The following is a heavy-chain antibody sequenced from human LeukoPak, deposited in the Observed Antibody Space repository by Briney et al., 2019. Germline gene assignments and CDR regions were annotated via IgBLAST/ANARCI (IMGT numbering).Heavy chain of an antibody. Sequence: ASVKVSCKASGYTFTSYDINWVRQATGQGLEWMGWMNPNSGNTGYAQKFQGRVTITRNTSISTAYMELSRLRSDDTAVYYCARDERYDSSGYPFDYWGQGTLVTVSS. V-gene: IGHV1-8*03. CDR1: GYTFTSYD. J-gene: IGHJ4*02. CDR3: ARDERYDSSGYPFDY. D-gene: IGHD3-22*01. CDR2: MNPNSGNT.